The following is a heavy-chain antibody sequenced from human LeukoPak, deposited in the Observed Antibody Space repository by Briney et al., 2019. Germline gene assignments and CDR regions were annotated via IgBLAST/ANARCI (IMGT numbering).Heavy chain of an antibody. D-gene: IGHD2-2*01. Sequence: GGSLRLSCTASGFTSGDYAMSWVRQAPGKGLEWVGFIRSKAYGGTTEYAASVKGRFTISRDDSKSIAYLQMNSLKTEDTAVYYCTRGYCSSTSCYYYWGQGTLVTVSS. CDR1: GFTSGDYA. CDR3: TRGYCSSTSCYYY. J-gene: IGHJ4*02. V-gene: IGHV3-49*04. CDR2: IRSKAYGGTT.